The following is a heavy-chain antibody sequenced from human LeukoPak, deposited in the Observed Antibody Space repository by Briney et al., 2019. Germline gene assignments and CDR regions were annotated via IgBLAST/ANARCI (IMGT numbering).Heavy chain of an antibody. Sequence: PGGSLRLSCAASGFTFSSYAMSWVRQAPGKGLEWVSAISGSGGSTYYADSVKGRFTISRDNSKNTLFLQMNSLRAEDTAVYYCTKYCGGDCSPGGYWGQGTLVTVSS. J-gene: IGHJ4*02. V-gene: IGHV3-23*01. CDR3: TKYCGGDCSPGGY. D-gene: IGHD2-21*02. CDR2: ISGSGGST. CDR1: GFTFSSYA.